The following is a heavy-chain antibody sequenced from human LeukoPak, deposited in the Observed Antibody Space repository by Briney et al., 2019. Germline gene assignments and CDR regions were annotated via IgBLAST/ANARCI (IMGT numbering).Heavy chain of an antibody. CDR3: ATKNPGAN. V-gene: IGHV3-48*01. J-gene: IGHJ4*01. Sequence: GGSLRLSCVVSGLTLSSYNMNWVRQAPGRGLEWVSFISSDSHDTHYAGSVKGRFTVSRDNAKNSLYLQMNSLRVEDTGICYCATKNPGANWSHGTLVTVSA. CDR2: ISSDSHDT. CDR1: GLTLSSYN. D-gene: IGHD7-27*01.